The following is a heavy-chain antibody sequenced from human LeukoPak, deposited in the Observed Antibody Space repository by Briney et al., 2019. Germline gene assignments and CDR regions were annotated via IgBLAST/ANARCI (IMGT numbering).Heavy chain of an antibody. CDR2: ISWNSGSI. D-gene: IGHD2-21*01. Sequence: GGSLRLSCAASGFTFDDYAMHRVRQAPGKGLEWVSGISWNSGSIGYADSVKGRFTISRDNAKNSLYLQMNSLRAEDMALYYCARMDCGGDCYDAFDIWGQGTMVTVSS. V-gene: IGHV3-9*03. J-gene: IGHJ3*02. CDR3: ARMDCGGDCYDAFDI. CDR1: GFTFDDYA.